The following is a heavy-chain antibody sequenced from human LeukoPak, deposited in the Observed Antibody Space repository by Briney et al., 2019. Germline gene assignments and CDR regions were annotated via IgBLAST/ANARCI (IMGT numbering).Heavy chain of an antibody. J-gene: IGHJ4*02. V-gene: IGHV3-53*01. Sequence: PGGSLRLSFAASGFTVSSNYMSRVRQAPGKGLEWVSVIYSGGSTYYADSVKGRFTISRDNSKNTLYLQMNSLRAEDTAVYYCAVGDPSGYWGQGTLVTVSS. D-gene: IGHD3-10*01. CDR1: GFTVSSNY. CDR3: AVGDPSGY. CDR2: IYSGGST.